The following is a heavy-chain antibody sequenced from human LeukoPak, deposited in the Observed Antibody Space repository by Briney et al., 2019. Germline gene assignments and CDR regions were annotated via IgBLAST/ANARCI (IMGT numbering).Heavy chain of an antibody. CDR3: ARGGLMVYALGDFDY. D-gene: IGHD2-8*01. J-gene: IGHJ4*02. CDR1: GYTFTSYG. V-gene: IGHV1-18*01. Sequence: ASVKVSCKASGYTFTSYGISWVRQAPGQGLEWRGWISAYNGNTNYAQKLQGRVTMTTDTSTSTAYMELRSLRSDDTAVYYCARGGLMVYALGDFDYWGQGTLVTVSS. CDR2: ISAYNGNT.